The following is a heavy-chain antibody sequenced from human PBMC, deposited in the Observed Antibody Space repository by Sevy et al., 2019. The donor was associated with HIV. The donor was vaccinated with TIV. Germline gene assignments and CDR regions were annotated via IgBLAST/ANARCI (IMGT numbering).Heavy chain of an antibody. Sequence: ASVKVPCKASGYTFTIYGISWVRQAPEQGLEWMGWISAYSGNTNYAQNLQGRVTMTTDTSTTTAYMELRSLRFDDTAVYYCARTSSYGSGNYFDYWGQGTLVTVSS. D-gene: IGHD3-10*01. CDR3: ARTSSYGSGNYFDY. J-gene: IGHJ4*02. CDR2: ISAYSGNT. V-gene: IGHV1-18*01. CDR1: GYTFTIYG.